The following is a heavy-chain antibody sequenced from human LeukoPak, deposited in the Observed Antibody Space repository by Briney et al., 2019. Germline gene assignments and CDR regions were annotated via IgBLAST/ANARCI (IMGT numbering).Heavy chain of an antibody. CDR2: IYYSGST. Sequence: SETLSLTCAVSGGSISSGGYSWSWIRQPPGKGLEWIGYIYYSGSTNYNPSLKSRVTISVDTSKNQFSLKLSSVTAADTAVYYCARDLYVAYCGGDCYSDSAFDIWGQGTMVTVSS. CDR1: GGSISSGGYS. J-gene: IGHJ3*02. V-gene: IGHV4-61*08. D-gene: IGHD2-21*02. CDR3: ARDLYVAYCGGDCYSDSAFDI.